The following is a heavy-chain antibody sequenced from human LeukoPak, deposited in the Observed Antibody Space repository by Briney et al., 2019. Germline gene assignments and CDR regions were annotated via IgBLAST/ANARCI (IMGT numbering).Heavy chain of an antibody. D-gene: IGHD2-21*01. V-gene: IGHV3-15*07. CDR1: GFTFTNAW. CDR3: TTDILWALYRFDS. CDR2: IKSKIDGGTT. Sequence: PGGSLRLSCTASGFTFTNAWMNWVRQAPGKGLEWVGRIKSKIDGGTTDYAAPVKGRFTISRDDSKTTLFLQMNSLKTEDTAMYYCTTDILWALYRFDSWGQGTLVPVPS. J-gene: IGHJ4*02.